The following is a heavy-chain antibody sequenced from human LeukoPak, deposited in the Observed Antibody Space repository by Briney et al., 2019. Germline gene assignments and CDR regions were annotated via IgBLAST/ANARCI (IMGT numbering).Heavy chain of an antibody. V-gene: IGHV3-11*01. CDR3: ARGGARYFAD. Sequence: GGSLRLSCAASGLTFSDYHMYWIRQAPGKGLEWVSCISGSGGTITYADSVKGRFTISRDNAKNSLFLQMNSLRVEDTAVYYCARGGARYFADWGPGTLVTVSS. CDR2: ISGSGGTI. CDR1: GLTFSDYH. J-gene: IGHJ4*02.